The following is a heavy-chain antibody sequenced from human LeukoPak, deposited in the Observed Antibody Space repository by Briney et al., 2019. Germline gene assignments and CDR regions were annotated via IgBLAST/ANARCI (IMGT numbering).Heavy chain of an antibody. J-gene: IGHJ4*02. CDR1: GGSISINYN. Sequence: SETLSLTCTVSGGSISINYNWGWIRQPPGKGLEWIGSIFYSGATYYSPSLKSRVTISVDTSKNQFSLKLSSMTAADTAVYYCVKHRQWLLFPDYWGQGTLVTGSS. CDR3: VKHRQWLLFPDY. CDR2: IFYSGAT. D-gene: IGHD6-19*01. V-gene: IGHV4-39*01.